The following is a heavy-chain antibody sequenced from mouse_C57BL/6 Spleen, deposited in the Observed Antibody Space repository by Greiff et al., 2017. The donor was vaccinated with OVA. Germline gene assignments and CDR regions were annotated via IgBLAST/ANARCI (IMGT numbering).Heavy chain of an antibody. CDR1: GYTFTSYW. J-gene: IGHJ1*03. CDR2: IHPNSGST. V-gene: IGHV1-64*01. D-gene: IGHD1-1*01. Sequence: QVQLQQPGAELVKPGASVKLSCKASGYTFTSYWMHWVKQRPGQGLEWIGMIHPNSGSTNYNEKFTSKATLTVDKSSSKAYMQLSSLTSEDSAVYYCARDYYGSSYVYVDVWGTGTTVTVSS. CDR3: ARDYYGSSYVYVDV.